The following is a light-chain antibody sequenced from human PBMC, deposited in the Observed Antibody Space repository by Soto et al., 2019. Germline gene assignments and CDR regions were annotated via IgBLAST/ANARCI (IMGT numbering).Light chain of an antibody. V-gene: IGKV1-39*01. Sequence: DIKLAQSPSSLSASEGETVTINCRASHSINSHLNWYQQKSGEAPKFLIYGTSDLHTGVPSRFSGSGYGTDFTLTISSLQPEDCAIYYCQQIYSTPFTFGQGIELEIK. CDR3: QQIYSTPFT. J-gene: IGKJ2*01. CDR1: HSINSH. CDR2: GTS.